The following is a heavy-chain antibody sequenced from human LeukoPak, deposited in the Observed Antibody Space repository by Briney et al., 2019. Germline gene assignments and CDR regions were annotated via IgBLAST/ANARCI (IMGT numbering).Heavy chain of an antibody. CDR2: ISAYNGNT. Sequence: VASVKVSCKASGYTFTSYGISWVRQAPGQGLEWMGWISAYNGNTNYAQKLQGRVTMTTDTSTSTAYMELRSLRSDDTAVYYCARELELLWFGEFPYFDYWGQGTLVTVSS. V-gene: IGHV1-18*01. CDR1: GYTFTSYG. J-gene: IGHJ4*02. CDR3: ARELELLWFGEFPYFDY. D-gene: IGHD3-10*01.